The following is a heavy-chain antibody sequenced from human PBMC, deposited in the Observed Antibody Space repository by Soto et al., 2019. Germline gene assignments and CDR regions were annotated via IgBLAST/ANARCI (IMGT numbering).Heavy chain of an antibody. Sequence: EVQLVESGGGLVQPGGSLRLSCAASGFTVNNNYMTWVRQAPGKGLEWVSVIYSGGSRNYADSVRGRFTISRDNSKNTLYLQMNTLRDEDTAVYYCARDKALVVPSLVNSAYYYHAMDVWGHRTIVTVSS. J-gene: IGHJ6*02. CDR2: IYSGGSR. CDR1: GFTVNNNY. D-gene: IGHD2-2*01. V-gene: IGHV3-66*01. CDR3: ARDKALVVPSLVNSAYYYHAMDV.